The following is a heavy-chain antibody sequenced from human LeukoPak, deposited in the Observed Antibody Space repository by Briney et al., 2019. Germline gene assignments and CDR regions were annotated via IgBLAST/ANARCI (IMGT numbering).Heavy chain of an antibody. V-gene: IGHV1-2*02. Sequence: VASVKVSCKASGYTFTSYGISWVRQAPGQGLEWMGWINPNSGDTNSAQKFQGRVTLTRETSINAVYMELSRLRPDDTAVYYCAREGWDQRDTAAFDYWGQGTLVTVSS. CDR1: GYTFTSYG. CDR2: INPNSGDT. D-gene: IGHD6-19*01. CDR3: AREGWDQRDTAAFDY. J-gene: IGHJ4*02.